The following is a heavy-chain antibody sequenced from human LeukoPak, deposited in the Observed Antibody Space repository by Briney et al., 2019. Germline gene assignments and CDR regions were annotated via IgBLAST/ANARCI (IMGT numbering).Heavy chain of an antibody. D-gene: IGHD4-17*01. V-gene: IGHV4-59*11. Sequence: SETLSLTCAVSDDSFSSHYWTWIRQPPGKGLEWIGYISYIGSTNYNPSLKSRVSISIDTSRNQFSLRLSSVTAADTAVYYCARDLVTVTKGFDIWGQGTMVSVSS. CDR2: ISYIGST. J-gene: IGHJ3*02. CDR3: ARDLVTVTKGFDI. CDR1: DDSFSSHY.